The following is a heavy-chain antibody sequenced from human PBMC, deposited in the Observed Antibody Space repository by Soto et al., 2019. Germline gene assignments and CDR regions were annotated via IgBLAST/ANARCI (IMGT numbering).Heavy chain of an antibody. J-gene: IGHJ6*02. Sequence: VASVKVSCKASGFTFTSSAVQWVRQARGQRLEWIGWIVVGSGNTNYAQKFQERVTITRDMSTSTAYMELSSLRSEDTAVYYCAADNQKRATYGMDVWGQGTTVTVSS. V-gene: IGHV1-58*01. CDR1: GFTFTSSA. CDR2: IVVGSGNT. D-gene: IGHD1-26*01. CDR3: AADNQKRATYGMDV.